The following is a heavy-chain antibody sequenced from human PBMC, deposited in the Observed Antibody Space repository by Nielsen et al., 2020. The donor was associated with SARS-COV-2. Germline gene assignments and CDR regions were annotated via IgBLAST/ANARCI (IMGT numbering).Heavy chain of an antibody. CDR1: GFTFSSYW. J-gene: IGHJ4*02. CDR2: INSDGSST. D-gene: IGHD3-22*01. Sequence: GESLKISCAASGFTFSSYWMHWVRQAPGKGLVWVSRINSDGSSTSYADSVKGRFTISRDNAKNTLYLQMNSLRAEDTAVYYCARPHHYYYDSSGYYSWGQGTLVTVSS. V-gene: IGHV3-74*01. CDR3: ARPHHYYYDSSGYYS.